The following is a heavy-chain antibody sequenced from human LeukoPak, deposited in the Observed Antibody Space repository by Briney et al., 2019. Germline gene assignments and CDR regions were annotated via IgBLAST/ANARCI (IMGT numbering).Heavy chain of an antibody. J-gene: IGHJ4*02. V-gene: IGHV4-31*03. D-gene: IGHD6-13*01. CDR3: ASSSLAAAEYYFDY. CDR2: IYYSGST. CDR1: GGSISSGGYS. Sequence: SQTLSLTCTVSGGSISSGGYSWSWIRQHPGKGLEWIGYIYYSGSTNYNPSLKSRVTISVDTSKNQFSLKLSSVTAADTAVYYCASSSLAAAEYYFDYWGQGTLVTVSS.